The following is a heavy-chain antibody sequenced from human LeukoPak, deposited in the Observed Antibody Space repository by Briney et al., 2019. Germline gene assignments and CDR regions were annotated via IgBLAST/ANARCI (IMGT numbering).Heavy chain of an antibody. CDR1: GFTFDDYA. CDR3: AKDISYDTGGAFDV. V-gene: IGHV3-9*01. CDR2: ISWNSGSI. J-gene: IGHJ3*01. Sequence: PGRSLRLSCAASGFTFDDYAMHWVRQAPGKGLEWVSGISWNSGSIGYADSVKGRFTISRDNAKNSLYLQMNSLRAEDTALYYCAKDISYDTGGAFDVWGQGTMVTVSS. D-gene: IGHD3-22*01.